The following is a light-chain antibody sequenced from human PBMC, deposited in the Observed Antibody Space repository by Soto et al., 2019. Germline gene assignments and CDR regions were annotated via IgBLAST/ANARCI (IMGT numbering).Light chain of an antibody. J-gene: IGLJ2*01. CDR1: SSNIGSNY. Sequence: QSVLTQPPSASGTPGLRVTISCSGSSSNIGSNYVYWYQQLPGTAPKVLIYRNTERPSGVPARFSGSKSGPSASLAISRLRSEDEADYYCAAWDDSLSGVVFGGGTKLTVL. CDR2: RNT. CDR3: AAWDDSLSGVV. V-gene: IGLV1-47*01.